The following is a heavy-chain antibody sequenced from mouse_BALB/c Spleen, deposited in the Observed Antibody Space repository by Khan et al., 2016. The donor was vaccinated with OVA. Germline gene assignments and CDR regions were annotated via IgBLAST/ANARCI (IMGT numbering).Heavy chain of an antibody. D-gene: IGHD2-14*01. Sequence: VQLQQSGAELARPGASVKMSCKASGYTFTSYTIHWIKKRPGQGLEWIGYINPSNGYTNYNQKFKDKATLNTDKSSTTAYLQLSSLTSDDSAVYNCGRDGAYHRNDGWFAYWGQGTLVTVSA. V-gene: IGHV1-4*01. CDR1: GYTFTSYT. CDR2: INPSNGYT. J-gene: IGHJ3*01. CDR3: GRDGAYHRNDGWFAY.